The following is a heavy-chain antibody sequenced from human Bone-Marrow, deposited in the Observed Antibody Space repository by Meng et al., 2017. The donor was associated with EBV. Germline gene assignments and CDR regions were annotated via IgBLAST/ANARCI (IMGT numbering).Heavy chain of an antibody. D-gene: IGHD3-16*01. CDR1: GGTFSSYA. CDR3: ARDVWGSGRSFDY. J-gene: IGHJ4*02. Sequence: QVQLVQSGAEVKKXXSXVKVSCKASGGTFSSYAISWVRQAPGQGLEWMGGIIPIFGTANYAQKFQGRVTITADKSTSTAYMELSSLRSEDTAVYYCARDVWGSGRSFDYWGQGTLVTVSS. V-gene: IGHV1-69*06. CDR2: IIPIFGTA.